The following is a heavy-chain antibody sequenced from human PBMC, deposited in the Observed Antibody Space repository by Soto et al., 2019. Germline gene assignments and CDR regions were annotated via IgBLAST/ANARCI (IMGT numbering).Heavy chain of an antibody. CDR2: LYYSGST. CDR1: GGSLSSSSYF. J-gene: IGHJ5*02. Sequence: QLQLQESGPGLVKPSETLSLTCTVSGGSLSSSSYFWGWIRQPPGKGLEWIGSLYYSGSTHNNLSLKSRVTISVDTSKNQFSLKLTSVTVADTGVYYCARQVRGEVWFDPWGQGTLVTVSS. CDR3: ARQVRGEVWFDP. V-gene: IGHV4-39*01. D-gene: IGHD3-10*01.